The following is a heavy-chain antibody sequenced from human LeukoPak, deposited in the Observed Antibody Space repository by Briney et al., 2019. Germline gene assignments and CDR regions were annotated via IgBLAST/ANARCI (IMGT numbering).Heavy chain of an antibody. CDR3: ARDGVLRHFDWLYYFDY. J-gene: IGHJ4*02. CDR1: GFTFSIYW. CDR2: IKQDGSEK. D-gene: IGHD3-9*01. V-gene: IGHV3-7*01. Sequence: PGGSLRLSCAASGFTFSIYWMTWVRQAPGKGLEWVANIKQDGSEKYYVDSVKGRFTISRDNAKNSLYLQMNSLRAEDTAVYYCARDGVLRHFDWLYYFDYWGQGTLVTVSS.